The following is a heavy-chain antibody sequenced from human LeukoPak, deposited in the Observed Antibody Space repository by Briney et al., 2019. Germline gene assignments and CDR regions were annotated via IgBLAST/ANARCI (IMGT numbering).Heavy chain of an antibody. V-gene: IGHV1-69*04. CDR2: IIPILGIA. CDR3: ARDSASAAAPLTL. CDR1: GGTFSSYA. J-gene: IGHJ4*02. Sequence: ASVKVSCKASGGTFSSYAISWVRQAPGQGLEWVGRIIPILGIANYAQKFQGRVTITADKSTSTAYMELSSLRSEDTAVYYCARDSASAAAPLTLWGQGTLVTVSS. D-gene: IGHD6-13*01.